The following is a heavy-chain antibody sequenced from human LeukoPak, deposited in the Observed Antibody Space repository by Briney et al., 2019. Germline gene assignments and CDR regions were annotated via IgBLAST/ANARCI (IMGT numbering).Heavy chain of an antibody. CDR1: GGSISSSDYY. Sequence: SETLSLTCTVSGGSISSSDYYWGWIRQPPGKGLEWIGSVYYGGSTYYNPSLKRGVTISADASKNQFSLKLTSVTAADTAVYFCARHYDISRYYYSFDYWGQGTQVTVSS. J-gene: IGHJ4*02. CDR2: VYYGGST. CDR3: ARHYDISRYYYSFDY. D-gene: IGHD3-22*01. V-gene: IGHV4-39*01.